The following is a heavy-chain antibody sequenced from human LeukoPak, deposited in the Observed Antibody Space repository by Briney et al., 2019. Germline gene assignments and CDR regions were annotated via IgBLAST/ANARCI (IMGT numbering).Heavy chain of an antibody. Sequence: KPSETLSLTCTVSGGSISSYYWSWMRHPPREGLEWIGYIYDSGSTNYNPSLKSRVTISVDTSKNKFSLKLSSVTAADTAVYKCAKDATGSYPYYYYGMDVWGQGTTVTVSS. D-gene: IGHD1-26*01. CDR3: AKDATGSYPYYYYGMDV. J-gene: IGHJ6*02. V-gene: IGHV4-59*01. CDR2: IYDSGST. CDR1: GGSISSYY.